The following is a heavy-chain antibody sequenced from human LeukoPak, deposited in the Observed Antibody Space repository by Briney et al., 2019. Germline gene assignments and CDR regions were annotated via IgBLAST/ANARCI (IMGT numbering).Heavy chain of an antibody. V-gene: IGHV3-11*04. CDR1: GFTFSDYY. CDR2: ITNNNGAM. Sequence: GGALRLSCAASGFTFSDYYMGWLRQAPGKGLEWISYITNNNGAMFYAGSLEGRFTIFRDNAKNSLYLQMNSLRAEDTAVYYCARLLVYNSGGEAFDYWGPGTLVTVSS. D-gene: IGHD3-10*01. CDR3: ARLLVYNSGGEAFDY. J-gene: IGHJ4*02.